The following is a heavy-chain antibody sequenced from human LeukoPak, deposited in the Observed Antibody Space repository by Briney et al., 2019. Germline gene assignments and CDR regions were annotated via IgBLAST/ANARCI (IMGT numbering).Heavy chain of an antibody. CDR2: IYHSGST. Sequence: SETLSLTCAVSGGSISSGGYSWSWIRQPPGKGLEWIGYIYHSGSTYYNPSLKSRVTISVDRSKNQFSLKLSSVTAADTAVYYCARAPVVTQRVEIAFDIWGQGTMVTVSS. J-gene: IGHJ3*02. V-gene: IGHV4-30-2*01. CDR3: ARAPVVTQRVEIAFDI. CDR1: GGSISSGGYS. D-gene: IGHD4-23*01.